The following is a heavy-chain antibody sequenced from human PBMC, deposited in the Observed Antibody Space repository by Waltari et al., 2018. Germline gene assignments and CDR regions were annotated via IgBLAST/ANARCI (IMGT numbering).Heavy chain of an antibody. CDR3: ARDKWFRELSIGVDY. V-gene: IGHV4-59*01. Sequence: QVQLQESGPGLVKPSETLSLTCTVSGGSISSYYWSWIRQPPGKGLEWIGYIYYSGSTNYNPSLKSRVTISVDTSKNQFSLKLSSVTAADTAVYYCARDKWFRELSIGVDYWGQGTLVTVSS. CDR2: IYYSGST. D-gene: IGHD3-10*01. J-gene: IGHJ4*02. CDR1: GGSISSYY.